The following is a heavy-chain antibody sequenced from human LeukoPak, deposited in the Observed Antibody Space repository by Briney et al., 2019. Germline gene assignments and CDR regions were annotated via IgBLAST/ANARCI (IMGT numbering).Heavy chain of an antibody. Sequence: GGSLRLSCSASGFTFSSYAIHWVRQAPGKGLEYVSAISSNGGSTYYADSVKGRFTNSRDNSKNTLYLQMSSLRAEDTAVYYCVKDDSSGAFDIWGQGTMVTVSS. V-gene: IGHV3-64D*06. J-gene: IGHJ3*02. CDR3: VKDDSSGAFDI. CDR2: ISSNGGST. CDR1: GFTFSSYA. D-gene: IGHD6-19*01.